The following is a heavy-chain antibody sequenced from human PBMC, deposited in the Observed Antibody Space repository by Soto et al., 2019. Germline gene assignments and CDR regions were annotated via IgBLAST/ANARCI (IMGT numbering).Heavy chain of an antibody. J-gene: IGHJ4*02. CDR3: ARDYEVGATRN. Sequence: EVQLVESGGGLVQPGGSLRLSCAASGFTVSSNYMSWVLQAPGKGLEWVAVIYSGGSTYYADSVKGRFTISRHNSKNTLYLQMKSLRAEDTAVYYCARDYEVGATRNWGQGPLVTVSS. CDR1: GFTVSSNY. D-gene: IGHD1-26*01. CDR2: IYSGGST. V-gene: IGHV3-53*04.